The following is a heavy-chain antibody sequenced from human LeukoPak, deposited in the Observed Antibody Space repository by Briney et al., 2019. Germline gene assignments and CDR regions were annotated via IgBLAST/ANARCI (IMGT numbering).Heavy chain of an antibody. Sequence: GGSLRLSCAASGFTFSSYSMNWVRQAPGKGLEWVSYISSSSSTIYYADSVKGRFTISRDNSKNTLYLQMNSLRAEDTAVYYCAKDKTSVVTEDLDYWGQGTLVTVSS. CDR2: ISSSSSTI. J-gene: IGHJ4*02. CDR3: AKDKTSVVTEDLDY. CDR1: GFTFSSYS. V-gene: IGHV3-48*01. D-gene: IGHD4-23*01.